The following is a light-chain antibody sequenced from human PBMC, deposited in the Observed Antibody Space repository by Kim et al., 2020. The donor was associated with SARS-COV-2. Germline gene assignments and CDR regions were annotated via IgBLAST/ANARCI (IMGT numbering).Light chain of an antibody. Sequence: VSPGERATPACRASPSVSSNLAWYQQKPGQAPSLLIYGASTRATGIPARFSGSGSGTEFPLTISSLQSEDFAVYYCQQYNNWPYTFGQGTKLEI. CDR3: QQYNNWPYT. J-gene: IGKJ2*01. CDR2: GAS. V-gene: IGKV3-15*01. CDR1: PSVSSN.